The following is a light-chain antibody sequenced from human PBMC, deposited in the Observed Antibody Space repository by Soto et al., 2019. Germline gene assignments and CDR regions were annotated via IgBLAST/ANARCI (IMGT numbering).Light chain of an antibody. CDR1: QGISNF. V-gene: IGKV1-27*01. J-gene: IGKJ3*01. CDR3: QYYSSVPV. CDR2: AAA. Sequence: DIEMTQSPTSLSVSVGDRVTITCRASQGISNFVSWYQQKPGKAPKLLIDAAATLQSGVTTRCSGSGSGTVFPTTSNRLQAEYVANYSCQYYSSVPVFGPGTKVEIK.